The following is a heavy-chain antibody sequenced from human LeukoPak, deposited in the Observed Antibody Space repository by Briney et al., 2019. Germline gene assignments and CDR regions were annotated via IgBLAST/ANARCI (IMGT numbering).Heavy chain of an antibody. CDR1: GGTFSSYA. J-gene: IGHJ6*02. Sequence: SVKVSCKASGGTFSSYAISWVRQAPGQGLEWMGGIIPIFGTANYAQKFQGRVTITADESTSTAYMELSSLRSEDMAVYYCARDWPRRIAARNYYYGMDVWGQGTTVTVSS. CDR2: IIPIFGTA. CDR3: ARDWPRRIAARNYYYGMDV. D-gene: IGHD6-6*01. V-gene: IGHV1-69*13.